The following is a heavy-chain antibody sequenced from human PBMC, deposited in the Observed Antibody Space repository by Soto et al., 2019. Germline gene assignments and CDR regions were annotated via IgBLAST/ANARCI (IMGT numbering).Heavy chain of an antibody. J-gene: IGHJ5*02. CDR3: ARHLWGIVVVPAAMESWFDP. CDR1: GGSISSSSYY. D-gene: IGHD2-2*01. Sequence: PSETLSLTCTVSGGSISSSSYYWGWIRQPPGKGLEWIGSIYYSGSTYYNPSLKSRVTISVDTSKNQFSLKLSSVTAADTAVYYCARHLWGIVVVPAAMESWFDPWGQGTLVTVSS. V-gene: IGHV4-39*01. CDR2: IYYSGST.